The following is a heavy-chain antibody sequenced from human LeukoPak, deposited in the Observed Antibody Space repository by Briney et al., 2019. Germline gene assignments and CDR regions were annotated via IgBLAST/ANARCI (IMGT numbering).Heavy chain of an antibody. V-gene: IGHV1-18*01. CDR2: ISAYNSGT. Sequence: ASVKVSCRASGYRFTDYYVTWVRQAPGQGLEWVGWISAYNSGTMYAQKFQGRVTMTIDTSTTTTYMDLNSLTSDDTAIYYCAKSGSFLPTIDYWGQGTLVTVSS. CDR3: AKSGSFLPTIDY. J-gene: IGHJ4*02. D-gene: IGHD2/OR15-2a*01. CDR1: GYRFTDYY.